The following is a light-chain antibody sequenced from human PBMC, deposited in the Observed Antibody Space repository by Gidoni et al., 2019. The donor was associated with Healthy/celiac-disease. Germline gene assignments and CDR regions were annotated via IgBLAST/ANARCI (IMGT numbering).Light chain of an antibody. V-gene: IGLV1-47*01. J-gene: IGLJ3*02. CDR1: SSNIGSNY. CDR2: RNN. Sequence: QSVLTQPPSASGTPGQRVTISCSGSSSNIGSNYVYWYQQLPGTAPKLLIYRNNQRPSGVPDRFSGSKSGTSASHAISGLRSEDEADYYCAAWDDSLSGWVFGGGTKLTVL. CDR3: AAWDDSLSGWV.